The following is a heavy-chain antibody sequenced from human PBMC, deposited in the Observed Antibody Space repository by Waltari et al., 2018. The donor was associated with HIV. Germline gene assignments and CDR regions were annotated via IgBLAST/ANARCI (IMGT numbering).Heavy chain of an antibody. CDR3: STSRPGAMFGDA. Sequence: QGQLVQSGAEVKQSGASVRISCKASGYPFTNYYINWLRQATGQGLEWMGWMNPSTGNAGFAHNFQGRVVMTRDIPINTAYMELSGLTSHDAAVYYCSTSRPGAMFGDAWGQGTLVTVSS. V-gene: IGHV1-8*02. CDR1: GYPFTNYY. J-gene: IGHJ5*02. CDR2: MNPSTGNA. D-gene: IGHD3-3*01.